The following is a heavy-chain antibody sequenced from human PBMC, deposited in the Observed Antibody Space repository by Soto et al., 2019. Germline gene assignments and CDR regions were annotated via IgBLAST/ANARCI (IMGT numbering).Heavy chain of an antibody. J-gene: IGHJ6*02. D-gene: IGHD2-2*02. CDR2: ISAYNGNT. Sequence: QVQLVQSGAEVKKPGASVKVSCKASGYTFTSYGISWVRQAPGQGLEWMGWISAYNGNTNYAQKLQGRVTMTTDTSTSTAYMELRSLRSDDTAVYYCAREWIVVVPAAISYYYYYGMDVWGQGITVTVSS. CDR3: AREWIVVVPAAISYYYYYGMDV. V-gene: IGHV1-18*01. CDR1: GYTFTSYG.